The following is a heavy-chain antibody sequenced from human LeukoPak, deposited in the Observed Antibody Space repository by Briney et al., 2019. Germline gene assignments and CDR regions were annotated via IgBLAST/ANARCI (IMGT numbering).Heavy chain of an antibody. Sequence: GESLKISCKGSGYSFTSYWISWVRQTPGKGLGWMGRIDPSDSYTNYSPSFQGHVTISADKSISTAYLQWSSLKASDTAMYYCARHLISGSYSLFDYWGQGTLVTVSS. CDR2: IDPSDSYT. D-gene: IGHD1-26*01. CDR3: ARHLISGSYSLFDY. V-gene: IGHV5-10-1*01. CDR1: GYSFTSYW. J-gene: IGHJ4*02.